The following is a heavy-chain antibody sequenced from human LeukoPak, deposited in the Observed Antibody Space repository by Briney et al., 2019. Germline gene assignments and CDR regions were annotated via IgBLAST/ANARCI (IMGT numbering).Heavy chain of an antibody. D-gene: IGHD3-22*01. J-gene: IGHJ4*02. CDR3: ARDLGSSGYYLGY. CDR2: IYTSGST. Sequence: SETLSLTCTVSGGSITNYYWSWIRQPPGKGLEWIGRIYTSGSTNYNPSLKSRVTISVDTSKNQFSLKLSSVTAADTAVYYCARDLGSSGYYLGYWGQGTLVTVSS. V-gene: IGHV4-4*08. CDR1: GGSITNYY.